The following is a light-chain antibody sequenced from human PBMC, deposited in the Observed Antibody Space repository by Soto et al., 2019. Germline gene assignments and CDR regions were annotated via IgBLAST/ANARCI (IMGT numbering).Light chain of an antibody. J-gene: IGKJ4*01. CDR2: DAS. Sequence: EIVLTQSPATLSLSPGERATLSCRASQSVSSYLAWYQQKPGQAPRLLIYDASNRATGIPARFSGSGSGTDFTLTISSLETEDFAVYYCQQRSNWPLTFGRGTKVEI. CDR1: QSVSSY. V-gene: IGKV3-11*01. CDR3: QQRSNWPLT.